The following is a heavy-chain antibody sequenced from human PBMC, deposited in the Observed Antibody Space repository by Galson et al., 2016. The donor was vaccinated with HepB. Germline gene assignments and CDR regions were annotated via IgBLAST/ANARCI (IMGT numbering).Heavy chain of an antibody. CDR2: INHTGGT. D-gene: IGHD3-10*01. Sequence: ETLSLTCAVSGGSFNPYSWSWIRQPPGKGLEWIGEINHTGGTNYNPSLTSRVSMSVDSSKTHFSLKLSSVTAADTAVYYCARLSRVRAFDVWAKGQWSPSLQ. J-gene: IGHJ3*01. V-gene: IGHV4-34*01. CDR3: ARLSRVRAFDV. CDR1: GGSFNPYS.